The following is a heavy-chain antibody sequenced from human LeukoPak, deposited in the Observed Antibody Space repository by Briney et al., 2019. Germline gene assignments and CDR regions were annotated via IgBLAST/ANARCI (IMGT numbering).Heavy chain of an antibody. Sequence: GGSLRLSCAASGFTFSSHGMHWGRQAPGKGLEWVALISNDGGNKYYGDSVKGRFTISRDNSRNTVNLQMNSLRAEDTAVYYCAKSYYYGSGSPRGAFDIWGQGAMVTVSS. V-gene: IGHV3-30*18. CDR2: ISNDGGNK. D-gene: IGHD3-10*01. CDR1: GFTFSSHG. CDR3: AKSYYYGSGSPRGAFDI. J-gene: IGHJ3*02.